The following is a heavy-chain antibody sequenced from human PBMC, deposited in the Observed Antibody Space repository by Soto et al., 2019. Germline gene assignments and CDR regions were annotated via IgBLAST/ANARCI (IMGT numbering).Heavy chain of an antibody. D-gene: IGHD1-26*01. CDR1: GGSISSSSYY. CDR2: IYYSGST. J-gene: IGHJ6*02. V-gene: IGHV4-39*01. CDR3: ARHRADYYYYGMDV. Sequence: ETLSLTCTVSGGSISSSSYYWGWIRQPPGKGLEWIGSIYYSGSTYYNPSLKSRVTISVDTSKNQFSLKLSSVTAADTAVYYCARHRADYYYYGMDVWGQGTTVTVSS.